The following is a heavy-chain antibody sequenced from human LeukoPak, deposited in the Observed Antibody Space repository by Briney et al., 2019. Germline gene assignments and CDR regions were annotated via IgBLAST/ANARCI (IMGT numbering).Heavy chain of an antibody. V-gene: IGHV3-23*01. J-gene: IGHJ3*01. CDR1: GFTFSSWS. Sequence: GRSLRLSCAASGFTFSSWSMSWARQAPGKGLEWVSAISSTGGSTYYADSVKGRFTISRDNSKTTLYLQMNSLRAEDTAVYYCAKDLSELRSSAVDVWGQGTMVTVSS. CDR3: AKDLSELRSSAVDV. D-gene: IGHD5-12*01. CDR2: ISSTGGST.